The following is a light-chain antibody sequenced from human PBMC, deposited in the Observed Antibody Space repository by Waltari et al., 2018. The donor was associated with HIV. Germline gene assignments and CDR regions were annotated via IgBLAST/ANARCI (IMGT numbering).Light chain of an antibody. CDR2: GAS. Sequence: VMTQSPATLSVSPGDRATLSCKTSQRISTNLAWYQQKPGQVPRLLIYGASTRATGIPDRVSGSTSGTDFTLTISSLQSEDSAVYYCQQYNNWPFTFGPGTRLEIK. CDR3: QQYNNWPFT. J-gene: IGKJ3*01. CDR1: QRISTN. V-gene: IGKV3-15*01.